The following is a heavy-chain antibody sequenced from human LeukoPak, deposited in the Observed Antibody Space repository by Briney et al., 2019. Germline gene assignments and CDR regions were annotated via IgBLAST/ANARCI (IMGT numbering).Heavy chain of an antibody. CDR2: MNPNSGNT. D-gene: IGHD3-3*01. V-gene: IGHV1-8*03. CDR3: ARGDYDFRSGSPPMDV. J-gene: IGHJ6*04. CDR1: GYTFTSYD. Sequence: ASVKVSCKASGYTFTSYDINWVRQATGQGLEWMGWMNPNSGNTGYAQKFQGRVTITRNTSISTAYMELSSLRSEDTAVYYCARGDYDFRSGSPPMDVWGKGTTVTVSS.